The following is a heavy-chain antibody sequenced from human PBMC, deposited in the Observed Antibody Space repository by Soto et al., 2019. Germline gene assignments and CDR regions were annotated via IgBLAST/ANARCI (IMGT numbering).Heavy chain of an antibody. CDR2: ISYDGRYI. Sequence: QVQLVESGGGVVQPGRSLRLSCAASGFTFSSYGMHWVRQAPGKGLEWLAVISYDGRYIYYEESVEGRFTISRDDSQNTLHLQMNRLRPEDTAMNYCAKDPRPDYHDPEGDFQHWGLGTLVTVSS. J-gene: IGHJ1*01. CDR1: GFTFSSYG. V-gene: IGHV3-30*18. D-gene: IGHD4-17*01. CDR3: AKDPRPDYHDPEGDFQH.